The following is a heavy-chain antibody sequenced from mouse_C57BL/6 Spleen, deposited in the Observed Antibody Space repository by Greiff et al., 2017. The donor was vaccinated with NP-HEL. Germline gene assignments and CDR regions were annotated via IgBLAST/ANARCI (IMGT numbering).Heavy chain of an antibody. D-gene: IGHD3-2*02. Sequence: VKLQQSGPELVKPGASVKISCKASGYAFSSSWMNWVKQRPGKGLEWIGRIYPGDGDTNYNGKFKGKATLTADKSSSTAYMQLSSLTSEDSAVYFCARSGEYAMDYWGQGTSVTVSS. CDR1: GYAFSSSW. CDR3: ARSGEYAMDY. CDR2: IYPGDGDT. V-gene: IGHV1-82*01. J-gene: IGHJ4*01.